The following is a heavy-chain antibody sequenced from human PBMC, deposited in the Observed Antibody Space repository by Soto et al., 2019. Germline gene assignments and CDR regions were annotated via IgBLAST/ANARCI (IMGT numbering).Heavy chain of an antibody. V-gene: IGHV3-15*01. CDR1: GFTFSDAW. J-gene: IGHJ5*02. CDR3: ATTYGSGP. CDR2: IKSKSDGGTT. Sequence: GGSLRLSCAASGFTFSDAWMSWVRQAPGKGLEWVGRIKSKSDGGTTDYTAPVKGRFTISRDDSENTLYLQMHTLKTEDTAVYYCATTYGSGPWGQGTLVTVSS. D-gene: IGHD3-10*01.